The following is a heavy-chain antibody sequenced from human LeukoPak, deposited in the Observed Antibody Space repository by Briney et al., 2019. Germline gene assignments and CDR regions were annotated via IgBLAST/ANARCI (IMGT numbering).Heavy chain of an antibody. CDR1: GFTFSDYY. Sequence: PGGSLRLSCAASGFTFSDYYMSWIRQAPGKGLEWIGYIYYSGSTDYHPSLKSRVTILVDTSKNQFYLKLSSVAAADTAVYCCGRDRRATYYYDSSGYYSDFWGQGTLVTVSS. J-gene: IGHJ4*02. D-gene: IGHD3-22*01. CDR2: IYYSGST. V-gene: IGHV4-59*01. CDR3: GRDRRATYYYDSSGYYSDF.